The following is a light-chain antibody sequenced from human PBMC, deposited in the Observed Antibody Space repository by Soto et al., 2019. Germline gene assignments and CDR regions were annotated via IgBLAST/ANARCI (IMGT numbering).Light chain of an antibody. Sequence: QSVLAQPASVSGSPGQSITISCTGTSSDVGSYNLVSWYQQHPGKAPKLLIFESSKRPSGVSNRFSGSKSGNTASLTISGLQAEDEADYSCSSYTSSSSYVFGTGTKVTVL. CDR3: SSYTSSSSYV. V-gene: IGLV2-14*02. J-gene: IGLJ1*01. CDR1: SSDVGSYNL. CDR2: ESS.